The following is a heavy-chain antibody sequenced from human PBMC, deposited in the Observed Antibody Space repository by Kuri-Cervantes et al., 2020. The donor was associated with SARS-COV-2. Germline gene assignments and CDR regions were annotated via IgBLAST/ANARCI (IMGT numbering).Heavy chain of an antibody. Sequence: SETLSLTCTVSGGSISSSTYFWGWIRQPPGKGLEWIGTLSYRANTYYNPSLRSRITMDVDTSQNQFSLNLNTVAAADTAVYYCARIHGDYYYYRDVWGKGTTVTVSS. CDR1: GGSISSSTYF. CDR2: LSYRANT. J-gene: IGHJ6*03. CDR3: ARIHGDYYYYRDV. D-gene: IGHD5-18*01. V-gene: IGHV4-39*01.